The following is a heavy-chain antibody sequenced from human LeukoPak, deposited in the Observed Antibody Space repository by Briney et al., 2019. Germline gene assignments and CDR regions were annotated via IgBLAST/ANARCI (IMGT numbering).Heavy chain of an antibody. Sequence: NTSQTLSLTCTVSGGSISSGGYYWSWIRQHPGKGLEWIGYIYYSGSTYYNPSLKSRVTISVDTSKNQFSLKLSSVTAADTAVYYCARERESKDTFFPAFDIWGQGTMVTVSS. J-gene: IGHJ3*02. CDR1: GGSISSGGYY. V-gene: IGHV4-31*03. CDR2: IYYSGST. D-gene: IGHD2/OR15-2a*01. CDR3: ARERESKDTFFPAFDI.